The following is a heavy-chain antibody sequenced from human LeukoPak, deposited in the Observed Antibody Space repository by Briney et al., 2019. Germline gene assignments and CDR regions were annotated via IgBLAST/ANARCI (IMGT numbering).Heavy chain of an antibody. J-gene: IGHJ5*02. CDR3: ARDRVTGTWRGEFDP. Sequence: ASVKVSCKASGYTFTSYGISWVRQAPGQGLEWMGWISAYNGNTNYVQKLQGRVTMTTDTSTSTAYMELRSLRSDDTAVYYCARDRVTGTWRGEFDPWGQGTLVTVSS. D-gene: IGHD1-7*01. V-gene: IGHV1-18*01. CDR2: ISAYNGNT. CDR1: GYTFTSYG.